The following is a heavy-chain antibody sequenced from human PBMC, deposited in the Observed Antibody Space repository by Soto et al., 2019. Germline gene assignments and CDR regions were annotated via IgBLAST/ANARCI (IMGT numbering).Heavy chain of an antibody. D-gene: IGHD6-6*01. CDR2: SYHSGST. V-gene: IGHV4-39*01. CDR1: GASITSLYYY. J-gene: IGHJ4*02. Sequence: SETLSLTCTVSGASITSLYYYWGWIRQPPGKGLEWIGSSYHSGSTYYALSLMSRVAMSVDTSKNQFSLKLNSVTAADTAVYYCARRGWGSSSFFDYWGQGTLVTVSS. CDR3: ARRGWGSSSFFDY.